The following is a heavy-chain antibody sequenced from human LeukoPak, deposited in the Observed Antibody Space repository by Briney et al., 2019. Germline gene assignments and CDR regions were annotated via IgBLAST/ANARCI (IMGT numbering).Heavy chain of an antibody. CDR3: ARATQLGEQWLGNWFDP. Sequence: GGCLRLSCAASGFTFSSYWMHWVRQARGRGLVWVSRINRDGSSTSYADSVKGRFTTSRDNAKNTLYLQMNSLRAEDTAVYDCARATQLGEQWLGNWFDPWGQGTLVTVSS. CDR2: INRDGSST. V-gene: IGHV3-74*01. CDR1: GFTFSSYW. D-gene: IGHD6-19*01. J-gene: IGHJ5*02.